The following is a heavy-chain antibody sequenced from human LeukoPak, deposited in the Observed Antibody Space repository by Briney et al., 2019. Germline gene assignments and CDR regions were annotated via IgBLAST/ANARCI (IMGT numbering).Heavy chain of an antibody. CDR3: AGIATGFNWFDP. CDR1: GGPISSYY. J-gene: IGHJ5*02. Sequence: SETLSLTCTVSGGPISSYYWSWIRQPPGKGLEWIGEINHSGSTNYNPSLKSRVTISVDTSKNQFSLKLSSVTAADTAVYYCAGIATGFNWFDPCGQGTLVTVSS. CDR2: INHSGST. D-gene: IGHD6-13*01. V-gene: IGHV4-34*01.